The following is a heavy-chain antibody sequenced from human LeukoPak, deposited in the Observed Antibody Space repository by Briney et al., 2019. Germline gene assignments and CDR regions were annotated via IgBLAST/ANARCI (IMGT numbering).Heavy chain of an antibody. CDR3: ARLAYYYDSSGYYLDY. V-gene: IGHV5-51*01. D-gene: IGHD3-22*01. J-gene: IGHJ4*02. Sequence: GESLKISCKGSGYSFTSYWIGWVRRMPGKGLEWMGIIYPGDSDTRYSPSFQGQVTISADKSISTAYLQWSSLKASDTAMYYCARLAYYYDSSGYYLDYWGQGTLVTVSS. CDR1: GYSFTSYW. CDR2: IYPGDSDT.